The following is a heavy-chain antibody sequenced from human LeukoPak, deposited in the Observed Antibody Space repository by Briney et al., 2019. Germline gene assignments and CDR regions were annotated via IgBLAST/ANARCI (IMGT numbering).Heavy chain of an antibody. CDR3: ARVGSITTAGILIRYYAMDF. D-gene: IGHD6-13*01. V-gene: IGHV4-61*01. CDR1: GGSVSSGSYY. Sequence: SETLSLTCTVSGGSVSSGSYYWSWIRQPPGKGLEWIAYIYYSGSTNYNPSLKSRVTISVDTSKNQFSLKLSSVTAADTAVYYCARVGSITTAGILIRYYAMDFWGQGTTDTVSS. J-gene: IGHJ6*02. CDR2: IYYSGST.